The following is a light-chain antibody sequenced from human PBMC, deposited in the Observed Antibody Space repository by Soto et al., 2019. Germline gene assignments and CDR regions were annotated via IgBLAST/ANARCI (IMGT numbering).Light chain of an antibody. J-gene: IGKJ1*01. Sequence: IVFTQSPATLSLSPGERATLSCRASLSVSNNLAWYQQKPGQAPRLLIYGASTRATGIPARFSGSGSGTEFTLTISSLQSEDFAVYYCQQSNDWWTFGQGTKVDI. CDR3: QQSNDWWT. CDR1: LSVSNN. CDR2: GAS. V-gene: IGKV3-15*01.